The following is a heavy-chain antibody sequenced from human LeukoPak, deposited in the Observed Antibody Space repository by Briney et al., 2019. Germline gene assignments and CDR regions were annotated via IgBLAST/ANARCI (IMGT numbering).Heavy chain of an antibody. V-gene: IGHV1-18*01. CDR2: ISAYNGNT. J-gene: IGHJ4*02. CDR3: ARALRAGYSGYTDY. Sequence: ASVKVSCKASGYTFTNYGISWVRQAPGQGLEWMGWISAYNGNTNYAQKLQGRVTMTTDTSTSTAYMELRSLRSDDTAVYYCARALRAGYSGYTDYWGQGTLVTVSS. D-gene: IGHD5-12*01. CDR1: GYTFTNYG.